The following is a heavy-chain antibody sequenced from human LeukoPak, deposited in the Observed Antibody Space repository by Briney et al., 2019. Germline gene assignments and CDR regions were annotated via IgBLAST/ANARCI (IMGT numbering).Heavy chain of an antibody. J-gene: IGHJ4*02. CDR3: ARTGYGYNYFDY. Sequence: GGSLRLCCAASGSTFSSYGMNWVRQAPGKGLEWVSSISSGSTYTYYADSVKGRFTISRDNAKNSLYLQMNSLRAEDTAVYYCARTGYGYNYFDYWGQGTLVTVSS. CDR1: GSTFSSYG. CDR2: ISSGSTYT. V-gene: IGHV3-21*01. D-gene: IGHD3-16*01.